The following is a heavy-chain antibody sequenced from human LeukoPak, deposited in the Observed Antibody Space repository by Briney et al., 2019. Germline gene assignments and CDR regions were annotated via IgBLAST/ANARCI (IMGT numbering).Heavy chain of an antibody. V-gene: IGHV3-21*01. J-gene: IGHJ6*02. Sequence: GGSLRLSCAASGFTFSSYSMNWVRQAPGKGLEWVSSISSSSSYIYYADSVKGRFTISRDNAKNSLYLQMNSLRAEDTAVYYCARGAPRRWYSGSYDYYYGMDVWGQGTTVTSP. CDR3: ARGAPRRWYSGSYDYYYGMDV. D-gene: IGHD1-26*01. CDR1: GFTFSSYS. CDR2: ISSSSSYI.